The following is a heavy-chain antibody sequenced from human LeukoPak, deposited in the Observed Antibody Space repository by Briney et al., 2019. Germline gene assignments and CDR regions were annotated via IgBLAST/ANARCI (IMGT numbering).Heavy chain of an antibody. V-gene: IGHV3-23*01. CDR3: ATAPTIYDIWSGHYLDY. D-gene: IGHD3-3*01. CDR2: ISGRGSSR. CDR1: GFTFSSTA. Sequence: GGSLRLSCAASGFTFSSTAMSWVRQAPGRGLEWVSGISGRGSSRSYGDSVKGRFTMTRDNSKNTLYLQMNSLRAEDTAVYYCATAPTIYDIWSGHYLDYWGQGTLVTVSS. J-gene: IGHJ4*02.